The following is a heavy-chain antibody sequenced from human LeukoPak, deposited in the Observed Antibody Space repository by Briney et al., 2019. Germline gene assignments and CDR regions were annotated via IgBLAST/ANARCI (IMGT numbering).Heavy chain of an antibody. J-gene: IGHJ4*02. D-gene: IGHD2-8*01. V-gene: IGHV3-11*04. CDR1: GFTFSDYY. CDR2: ISSSGSTI. Sequence: GGSLRLSCAASGFTFSDYYMSWIRQAPGKGLEWVSYISSSGSTIYYADSVKGRFTISRDSAKNSLYLQMNSLRPEDTAVYYCARGGPLGDTNRFDHWGQGTLVSVSS. CDR3: ARGGPLGDTNRFDH.